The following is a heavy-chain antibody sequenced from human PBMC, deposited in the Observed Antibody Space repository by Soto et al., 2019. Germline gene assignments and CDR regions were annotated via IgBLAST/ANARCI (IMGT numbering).Heavy chain of an antibody. CDR2: IFPAFGRV. D-gene: IGHD3-9*01. J-gene: IGHJ4*02. CDR1: GGTFGNYV. CDR3: ARVSDILTGPNAPYAY. Sequence: QVQLVQSGAAVKKPGSSVKVSCTASGGTFGNYVISWVRQAPGHGIEWMGEIFPAFGRVNHAQKFQSRITISAEKSTSTAYRELSSLRSDDTAFYYCARVSDILTGPNAPYAYWGQGTRLTVSS. V-gene: IGHV1-69*06.